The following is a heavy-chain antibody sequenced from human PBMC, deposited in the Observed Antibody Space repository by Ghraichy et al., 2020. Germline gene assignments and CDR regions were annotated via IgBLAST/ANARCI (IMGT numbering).Heavy chain of an antibody. CDR1: GFTFSSYD. Sequence: GGSLRLSCAASGFTFSSYDMHWVRQAPGQGLEWVAVITYDGNDVYYADSVKGRFTISRDNSKNTLYLQMNSLRPEDTAVYYCAKEGRHTVTTIWYAFDIWGQGTMVTVSS. CDR2: ITYDGNDV. V-gene: IGHV3-30*18. J-gene: IGHJ3*02. D-gene: IGHD4-17*01. CDR3: AKEGRHTVTTIWYAFDI.